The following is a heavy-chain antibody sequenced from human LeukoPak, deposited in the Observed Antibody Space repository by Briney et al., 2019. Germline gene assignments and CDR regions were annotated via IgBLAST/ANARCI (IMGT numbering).Heavy chain of an antibody. V-gene: IGHV3-11*05. CDR1: GFTFSDYY. D-gene: IGHD6-13*01. Sequence: GGSLRPSCAASGFTFSDYYMSWIRQAPGKGLEWVSYISYSSSFTSYADSVKGRFTISRDNAKNSLYLQMNSLRAEDTAVYYRARGRLEAAGNFDDWGQGTLVTVSS. J-gene: IGHJ4*02. CDR3: ARGRLEAAGNFDD. CDR2: ISYSSSFT.